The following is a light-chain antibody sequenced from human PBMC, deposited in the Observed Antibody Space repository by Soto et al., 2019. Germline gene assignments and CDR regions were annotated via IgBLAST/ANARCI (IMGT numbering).Light chain of an antibody. V-gene: IGKV1-5*03. CDR2: KAS. CDR1: QSISSW. CDR3: QQYYNTPWT. J-gene: IGKJ1*01. Sequence: DIQMTQSPSTLSASVGDRVTITCRASQSISSWLAWYQQKPGKAPKLLIYKASSLESGVPSRFSGSGSGTDFTLSISSLQAEDVGVYYCQQYYNTPWTFGQGTKVEI.